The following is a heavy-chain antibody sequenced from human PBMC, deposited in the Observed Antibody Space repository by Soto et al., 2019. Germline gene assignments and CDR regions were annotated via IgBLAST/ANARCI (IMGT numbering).Heavy chain of an antibody. CDR3: ARERAFGESSPGYYYYGMDV. CDR2: IYHSGST. D-gene: IGHD3-10*01. Sequence: QVQLQESGPELVKPSGTLSLTCAVSGGSISSSNWWSWVRQTPGKGLEWIGEIYHSGSTNYNPSLKSRVTISVDKSKNQFSLKLSSVSAADTAVYYCARERAFGESSPGYYYYGMDVWGQGTTVTVSS. J-gene: IGHJ6*02. CDR1: GGSISSSNW. V-gene: IGHV4-4*02.